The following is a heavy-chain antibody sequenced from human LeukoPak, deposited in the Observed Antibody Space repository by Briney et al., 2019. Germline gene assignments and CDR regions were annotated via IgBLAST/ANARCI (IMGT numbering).Heavy chain of an antibody. Sequence: SVKVSCKASGGTFSSYAISWVRQAPGQGLEWMGRIIPIFGTANYAQKFQGRVTITTDESTSTAYMELSSLRSEDTAWYYCGKGGYSYGYVGGFDPWGQGTLVTVSS. J-gene: IGHJ5*02. CDR2: IIPIFGTA. CDR1: GGTFSSYA. V-gene: IGHV1-69*05. D-gene: IGHD5-18*01. CDR3: GKGGYSYGYVGGFDP.